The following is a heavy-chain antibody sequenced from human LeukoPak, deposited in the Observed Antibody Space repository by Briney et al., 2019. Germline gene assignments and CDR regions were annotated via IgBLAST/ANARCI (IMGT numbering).Heavy chain of an antibody. Sequence: GGSLRLSCAASGFTFDDYAMHWVRQAPGKGLEWVSGISWNSGSIGYADSVKGRFTISRDNAKNSLYLQMNSLRAEDMALYYCAKGGRTAGDAFDIWGQGTMVTVSS. J-gene: IGHJ3*02. V-gene: IGHV3-9*03. CDR3: AKGGRTAGDAFDI. CDR2: ISWNSGSI. CDR1: GFTFDDYA. D-gene: IGHD3-16*01.